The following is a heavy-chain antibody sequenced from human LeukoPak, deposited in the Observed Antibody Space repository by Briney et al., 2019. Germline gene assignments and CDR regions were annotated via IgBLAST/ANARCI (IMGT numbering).Heavy chain of an antibody. CDR2: IYSGGST. J-gene: IGHJ4*02. CDR3: AKDLTWDPMVRGVTFDY. D-gene: IGHD3-10*01. CDR1: GFTVSSNY. Sequence: PGGSLRLSCAASGFTVSSNYMSWVRQAPGKGLEWVSVIYSGGSTYYADSVKGRFTISRDNSKNTLYLQMNSLRAEDTAVYYCAKDLTWDPMVRGVTFDYWGQGTLVTVSS. V-gene: IGHV3-53*01.